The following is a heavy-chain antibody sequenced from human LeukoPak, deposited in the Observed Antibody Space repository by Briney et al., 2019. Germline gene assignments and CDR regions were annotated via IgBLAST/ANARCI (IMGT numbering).Heavy chain of an antibody. J-gene: IGHJ6*03. Sequence: SETLSLTCTVSGGSISSSSYYWGWIRQPPGKGLEWIGYIYYSGSTNYNPSLKSRVTISVDTSKNQFSLKLSSVTAADTAVYYCARDSRHGDPPNNYYYMDVWGKGTTVTVSS. CDR1: GGSISSSSYY. CDR2: IYYSGST. D-gene: IGHD4-17*01. CDR3: ARDSRHGDPPNNYYYMDV. V-gene: IGHV4-61*01.